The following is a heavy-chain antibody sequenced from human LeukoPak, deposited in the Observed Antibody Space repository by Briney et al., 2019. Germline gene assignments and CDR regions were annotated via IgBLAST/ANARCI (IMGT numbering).Heavy chain of an antibody. CDR2: ISYDGSNK. V-gene: IGHV3-30-3*01. CDR1: GFTFSSYA. J-gene: IGHJ4*02. CDR3: ARGPHYYDSSGYLDY. D-gene: IGHD3-22*01. Sequence: SGGSLRLSCAASGFTFSSYAMHWVRQAPGKGLEWVAVISYDGSNKYYADSVKGRFTISRDNSKNTLYLQMNSLRAEDTAVYYCARGPHYYDSSGYLDYWGQGTLVTVSS.